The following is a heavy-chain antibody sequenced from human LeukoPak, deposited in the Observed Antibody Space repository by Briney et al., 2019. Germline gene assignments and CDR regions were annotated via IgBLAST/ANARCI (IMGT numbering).Heavy chain of an antibody. J-gene: IGHJ4*02. Sequence: GGSLRLSCAASGFTFSTFSMNWVRQAPGKGPEWVSVISGSGGVTFYGDSVQGRFTISRDNSRDTLYLQMTNLRAEDTAVYYCGKYLQTAVGANDYWGQGTLVTVSS. CDR2: ISGSGGVT. D-gene: IGHD1-26*01. CDR1: GFTFSTFS. CDR3: GKYLQTAVGANDY. V-gene: IGHV3-23*01.